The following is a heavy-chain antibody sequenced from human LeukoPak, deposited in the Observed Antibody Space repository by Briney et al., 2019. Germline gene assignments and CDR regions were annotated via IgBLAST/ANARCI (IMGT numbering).Heavy chain of an antibody. J-gene: IGHJ4*02. D-gene: IGHD2-2*01. Sequence: GGSLRLSCSASGFTFSSYAMNWVGQAPGKGLEYVSAITSNGGSTYYADSVKGRFTISRDNSKNTLYLQMSSLRAEDTAVYYCVKGRCSGSSCYGGDYWGQGTLVTVSS. CDR1: GFTFSSYA. CDR3: VKGRCSGSSCYGGDY. V-gene: IGHV3-64D*06. CDR2: ITSNGGST.